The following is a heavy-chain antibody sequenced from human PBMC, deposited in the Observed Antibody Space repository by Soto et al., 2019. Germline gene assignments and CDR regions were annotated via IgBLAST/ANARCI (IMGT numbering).Heavy chain of an antibody. J-gene: IGHJ3*02. CDR2: IIPILGAP. Sequence: QVQLVQSGAEVKKPGSPVKVSCKASGGSFSSYAISWVRQAPVQGLEWMGGIIPILGAPTYAQKFQGRVTIIADKSTSTAYREQSSLRSEDTALYYCARAGPVSGNHAFDIWGQGTLVTVSS. CDR3: ARAGPVSGNHAFDI. D-gene: IGHD6-19*01. CDR1: GGSFSSYA. V-gene: IGHV1-69*06.